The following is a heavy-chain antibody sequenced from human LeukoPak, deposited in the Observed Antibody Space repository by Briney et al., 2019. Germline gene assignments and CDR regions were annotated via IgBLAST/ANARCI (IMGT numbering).Heavy chain of an antibody. CDR1: GFPFSSYG. CDR3: AREIYGDSTGGRFQY. CDR2: FSGRGGSK. Sequence: GGSLELSLAAPGFPFSSYGMGWVRQAPGKGLGGGPVFSGRGGSKNYADSVKGRFNISRDNSKNTLYLQMNSLRAEDTAVYYCAREIYGDSTGGRFQYWGQGTLVTVSS. D-gene: IGHD4-17*01. V-gene: IGHV3-23*01. J-gene: IGHJ1*01.